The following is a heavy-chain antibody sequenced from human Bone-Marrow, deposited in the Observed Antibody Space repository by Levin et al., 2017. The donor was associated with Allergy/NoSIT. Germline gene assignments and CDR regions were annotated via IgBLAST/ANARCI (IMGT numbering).Heavy chain of an antibody. CDR3: ARGGGAGWSGETFDH. CDR2: IVHRGNT. CDR1: GGSYGGYY. D-gene: IGHD3-10*01. J-gene: IGHJ4*02. V-gene: IGHV4-34*01. Sequence: SETLSLTCAMYGGSYGGYYWSWIRQTPGEGLEWIGDIVHRGNTKYNPSLKSRVTISAVSSRNQLSLKLTSVTAADTAVYYCARGGGAGWSGETFDHWGQGIPVTVSS.